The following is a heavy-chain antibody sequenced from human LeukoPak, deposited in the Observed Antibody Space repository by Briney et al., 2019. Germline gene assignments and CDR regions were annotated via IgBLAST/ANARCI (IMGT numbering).Heavy chain of an antibody. Sequence: SGTLSLTCAVYGGSFSGYYWSWIRQPPGKGLEWIGEINHSGSTNYNPSLKSRVTISVDTSKNQFSLKLSSVTAADTAVYYCAGTHYDILTGYARLFDYWGQGTLVTVSS. V-gene: IGHV4-34*01. D-gene: IGHD3-9*01. CDR2: INHSGST. CDR1: GGSFSGYY. J-gene: IGHJ4*02. CDR3: AGTHYDILTGYARLFDY.